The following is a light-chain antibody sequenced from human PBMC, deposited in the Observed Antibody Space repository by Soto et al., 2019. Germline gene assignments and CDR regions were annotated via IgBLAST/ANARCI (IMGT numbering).Light chain of an antibody. J-gene: IGKJ1*01. CDR3: KQYKSYWK. Sequence: DIQITQYPSSLSASVGDRVTMACRASQDIGNELGWFQQKPGRAPKRLIYRASNLESGVPSRFSGSGSGTEFTLTISSLQPDDFATYYCKQYKSYWKCGQGTKVDIK. V-gene: IGKV1-17*01. CDR2: RAS. CDR1: QDIGNE.